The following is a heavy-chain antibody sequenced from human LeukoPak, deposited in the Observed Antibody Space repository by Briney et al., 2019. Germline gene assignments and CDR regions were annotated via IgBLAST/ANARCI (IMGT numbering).Heavy chain of an antibody. CDR2: IYYSGST. Sequence: GSLRLSCAASGFTFSSYAMSWVRQAPGKGLEWIGYIYYSGSTNYNPSLKSRVTISVDTSKNQFSLKLSSVTAADTAVYYCARDGNHKYYDFWSGYPGIGEDYYYMDVWGKGTTVTVSS. V-gene: IGHV4-59*01. CDR1: GFTFSSYA. D-gene: IGHD3-3*01. CDR3: ARDGNHKYYDFWSGYPGIGEDYYYMDV. J-gene: IGHJ6*03.